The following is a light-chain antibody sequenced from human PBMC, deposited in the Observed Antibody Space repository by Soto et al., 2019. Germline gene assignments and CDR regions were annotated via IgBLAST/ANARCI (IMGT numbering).Light chain of an antibody. CDR3: AAWDDSLSGPV. Sequence: QSVLTQPPSASGTPGQRVTISCSGSSSNIGSNYVYWYQQLPGTAPTLLIYRNYQRPSGVPDRFSGSKSGTSASLAISGLRSEDEADYYCAAWDDSLSGPVFGGGTKLTVL. CDR1: SSNIGSNY. V-gene: IGLV1-47*01. CDR2: RNY. J-gene: IGLJ3*02.